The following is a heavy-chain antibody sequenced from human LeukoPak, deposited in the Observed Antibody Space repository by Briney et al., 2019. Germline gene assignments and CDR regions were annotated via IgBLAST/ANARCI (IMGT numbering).Heavy chain of an antibody. CDR1: GFTFSSYG. V-gene: IGHV3-30*18. J-gene: IGHJ4*02. D-gene: IGHD2-2*01. CDR3: AKGAAAQGSFDY. Sequence: PGGSLRLSCAASGFTFSSYGIHCVRQAPGKGLEWVALISYDGSNKYYVDSVKGRFTISRDNSKNTVFLQMNSLRAEDTAVYYCAKGAAAQGSFDYWGQGTLVTVSS. CDR2: ISYDGSNK.